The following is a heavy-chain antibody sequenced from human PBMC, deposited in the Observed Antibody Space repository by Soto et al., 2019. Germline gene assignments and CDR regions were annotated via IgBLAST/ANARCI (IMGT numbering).Heavy chain of an antibody. Sequence: GGSLRLSCAASGFTFSSYGMHWVRQAPGKGLEWVAVIWYDGSNKYYADSVKGRFTISRDNSKNTLYLQMNSLRAEDTAVYYCARDPGVGVGATLPWDYWGQGTLVTVSS. D-gene: IGHD1-26*01. CDR1: GFTFSSYG. CDR3: ARDPGVGVGATLPWDY. J-gene: IGHJ4*02. V-gene: IGHV3-33*01. CDR2: IWYDGSNK.